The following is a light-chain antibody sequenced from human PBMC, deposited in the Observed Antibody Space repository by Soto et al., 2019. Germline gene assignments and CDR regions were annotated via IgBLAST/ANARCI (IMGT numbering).Light chain of an antibody. J-gene: IGKJ2*01. CDR1: QSVGTY. CDR3: QLRSSWPPYT. Sequence: EFVLTQSPATLSLSPGEGASLSGWASQSVGTYMAWYQHKPGQPPRLLIYDASKRATGIPARFSGSGSGTNFTFTISSLEPADFALYFCQLRSSWPPYTFAQGTKVEMK. V-gene: IGKV3-11*01. CDR2: DAS.